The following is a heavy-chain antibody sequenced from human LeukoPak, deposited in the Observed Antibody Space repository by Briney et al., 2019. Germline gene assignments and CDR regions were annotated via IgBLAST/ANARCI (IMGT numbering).Heavy chain of an antibody. Sequence: ASVKVPCKASGGTFSSYAISWVRQAPGQGLEWMGGIIPIFGTANYAQKFQGRVTITTDESTSTAYMELSSLRSEDTAVYYCASWQDGDYFAFDIWGQGTMVTVSS. J-gene: IGHJ3*02. CDR3: ASWQDGDYFAFDI. V-gene: IGHV1-69*05. CDR1: GGTFSSYA. D-gene: IGHD4-17*01. CDR2: IIPIFGTA.